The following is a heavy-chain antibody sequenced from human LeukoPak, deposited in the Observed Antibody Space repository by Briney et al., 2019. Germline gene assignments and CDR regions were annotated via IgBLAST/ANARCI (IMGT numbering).Heavy chain of an antibody. CDR1: GFTFSNYA. CDR3: AKEGGSSSWRYFDY. J-gene: IGHJ4*02. CDR2: IVGSGGST. Sequence: PGGSLRLSCAASGFTFSNYAMSWVRQAPGKGLEWVSGIVGSGGSTYYADSVKGRFTISRDNSKNTLYLQMNSLRAEDTAVYYCAKEGGSSSWRYFDYWGQGTLVTVSS. D-gene: IGHD6-13*01. V-gene: IGHV3-23*01.